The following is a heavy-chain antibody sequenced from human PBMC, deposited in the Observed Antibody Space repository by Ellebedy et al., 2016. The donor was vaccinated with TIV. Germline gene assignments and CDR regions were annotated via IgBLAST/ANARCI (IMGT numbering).Heavy chain of an antibody. D-gene: IGHD2-2*01. V-gene: IGHV3-53*01. CDR1: GFTVSSNY. J-gene: IGHJ3*02. CDR3: ASQGVVVPAAIFRAFDI. Sequence: PGGSLRLSCAASGFTVSSNYMSWARQAPGKGLEWVSVIYSGGSTYYADSVKGRFTISRDNSKNTLYLQMNSLRAEDTAVYYCASQGVVVPAAIFRAFDIWGQGTMVTVSS. CDR2: IYSGGST.